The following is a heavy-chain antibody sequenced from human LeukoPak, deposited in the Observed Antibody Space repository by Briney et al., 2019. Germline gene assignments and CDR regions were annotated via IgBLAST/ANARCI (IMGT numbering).Heavy chain of an antibody. CDR1: GFTFDDYG. V-gene: IGHV3-20*04. J-gene: IGHJ3*02. CDR2: INWNGGST. CDR3: ARAGFITMRWDGAFDI. D-gene: IGHD3-22*01. Sequence: PGGSLRLSCAASGFTFDDYGMSWVRQAPGKGLEWVSGINWNGGSTGYADSVKGRFTISRDNAKNSLYLQMNSLRAEDTAVYYCARAGFITMRWDGAFDIWGQGTMVTVSS.